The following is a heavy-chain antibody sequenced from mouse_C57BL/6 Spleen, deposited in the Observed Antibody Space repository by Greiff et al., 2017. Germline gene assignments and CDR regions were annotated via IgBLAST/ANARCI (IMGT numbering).Heavy chain of an antibody. CDR1: GYSITSGYY. V-gene: IGHV3-6*01. Sequence: DVQLQESGPGLVKPSQSLSLTCSVTGYSITSGYYWNWIRQFPGNKLEWMGYISYDGSNNYNPSLKNRISITRDTSKNQFFLKLNSVTTEDTATYYCAREGVDYGNPAWFAYWGQGTLVTVSA. J-gene: IGHJ3*01. CDR2: ISYDGSN. CDR3: AREGVDYGNPAWFAY. D-gene: IGHD2-1*01.